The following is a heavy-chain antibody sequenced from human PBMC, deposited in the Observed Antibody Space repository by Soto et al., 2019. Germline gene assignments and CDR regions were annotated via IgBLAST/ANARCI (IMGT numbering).Heavy chain of an antibody. CDR2: ISYDVSDE. J-gene: IGHJ3*01. V-gene: IGHV3-30*03. CDR3: GKNADYESEAFDV. CDR1: GFTFRSYG. D-gene: IGHD4-17*01. Sequence: QVRRVESGGGVVQPGRSLRLSSAASGFTFRSYGMHWVRQPPGKGLEWVALISYDVSDEYYGDSMQGRFSISRDNSKDTLYLQINSLIMEDTAVYYCGKNADYESEAFDVWGQGTMVTVSS.